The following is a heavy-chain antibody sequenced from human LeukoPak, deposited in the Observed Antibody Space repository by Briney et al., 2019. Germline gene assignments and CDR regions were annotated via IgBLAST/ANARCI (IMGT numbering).Heavy chain of an antibody. Sequence: SETLSLTCTVSGGSISSSDYYWGWIRQPPGKGLEWIGSIFYSGSTFYNPSLKSRVTISVDTSKNQFSLKLSSVTAADTAVYYCARDSRRELLHAFDIWGQGTMVTVSS. V-gene: IGHV4-39*02. CDR1: GGSISSSDYY. CDR2: IFYSGST. J-gene: IGHJ3*02. CDR3: ARDSRRELLHAFDI. D-gene: IGHD1-26*01.